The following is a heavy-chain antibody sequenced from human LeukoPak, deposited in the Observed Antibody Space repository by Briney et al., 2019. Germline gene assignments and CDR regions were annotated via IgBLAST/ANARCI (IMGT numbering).Heavy chain of an antibody. CDR3: ARATLYSSSWYYFDY. D-gene: IGHD6-13*01. J-gene: IGHJ4*02. V-gene: IGHV4-59*12. Sequence: SETLSLTCTVSGGSLTTYYWSWIRQPPGKGLDWIAYIYYSGSTNYNPSLRSRVTISLDRSKNQFSLKLSSVTAADTAVYYCARATLYSSSWYYFDYWGQGTLVTVSS. CDR2: IYYSGST. CDR1: GGSLTTYY.